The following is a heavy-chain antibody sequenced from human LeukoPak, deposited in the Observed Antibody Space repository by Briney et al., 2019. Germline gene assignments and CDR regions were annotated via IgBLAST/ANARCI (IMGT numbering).Heavy chain of an antibody. D-gene: IGHD6-13*01. J-gene: IGHJ4*02. CDR2: ISYDGSNK. V-gene: IGHV3-30*03. CDR3: TRDPLSSSQRGYFDY. Sequence: PGGSLRLSCAASGFIFSSYGMHWVRQAPGKGLEWVAVISYDGSNKYYADSVKGRFTISRDNSKNTLYLQMNSLRTDDTAVYYCTRDPLSSSQRGYFDYWGQGTLVTVSS. CDR1: GFIFSSYG.